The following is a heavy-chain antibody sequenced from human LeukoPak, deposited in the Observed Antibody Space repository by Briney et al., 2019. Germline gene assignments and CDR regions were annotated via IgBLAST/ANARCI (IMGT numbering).Heavy chain of an antibody. Sequence: GGSLRLSCAASGFTFSSYEMNWVRQAPGQGLEWVSYISSSSSAIYYADSVKGRFTISRDNAKNSLFLQMNGLRAEDTAVYYCAREGPGPSWGQGTLVTVSS. CDR2: ISSSSSAI. CDR1: GFTFSSYE. J-gene: IGHJ5*02. V-gene: IGHV3-48*03. CDR3: AREGPGPS.